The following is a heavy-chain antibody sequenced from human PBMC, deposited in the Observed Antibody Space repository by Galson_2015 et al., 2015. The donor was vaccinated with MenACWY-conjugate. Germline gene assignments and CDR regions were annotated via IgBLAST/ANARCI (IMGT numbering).Heavy chain of an antibody. CDR2: TYYRSNWFT. V-gene: IGHV6-1*01. Sequence: CAISGDSVSSDSADWNWIRQSPSRGLEWLGRTYYRSNWFTDYAVSVKNRLQITADTSKNRFFLHLNSVTPEDTAVYYCSRGSRISMIKGGPLDVFDIWGQGTMVTASS. J-gene: IGHJ3*02. D-gene: IGHD3-22*01. CDR1: GDSVSSDSAD. CDR3: SRGSRISMIKGGPLDVFDI.